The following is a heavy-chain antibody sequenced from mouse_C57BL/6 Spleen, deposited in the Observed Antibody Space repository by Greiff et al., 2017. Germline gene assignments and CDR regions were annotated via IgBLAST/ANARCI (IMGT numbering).Heavy chain of an antibody. CDR2: ILPGSGST. CDR3: TRIYYYGSGYFGV. V-gene: IGHV1-9*01. CDR1: GYTFTGYW. Sequence: VQLQQSGAELMKPGASVKLSCKATGYTFTGYWIEWVKQRPGNGLEWIGEILPGSGSTNYKEKFKGKSTFTADTSYNTAYMQSSSLTTEDTAIYCCTRIYYYGSGYFGVWGTGTTVTVSS. D-gene: IGHD1-1*01. J-gene: IGHJ1*03.